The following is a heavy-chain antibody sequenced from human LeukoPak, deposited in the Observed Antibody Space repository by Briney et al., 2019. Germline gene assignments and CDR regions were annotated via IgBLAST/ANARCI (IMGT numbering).Heavy chain of an antibody. J-gene: IGHJ4*02. D-gene: IGHD3-16*01. CDR2: INHSGST. Sequence: SETLSLTCAVYGGSFSGYYWSWIRQPPGKGLEWIGEINHSGSTNYNPSLKSRVTISVDTSKNQFSLKLSSVTAADTAVYYCARAFGFRWYFDYWGQGTLVTVSS. V-gene: IGHV4-34*01. CDR3: ARAFGFRWYFDY. CDR1: GGSFSGYY.